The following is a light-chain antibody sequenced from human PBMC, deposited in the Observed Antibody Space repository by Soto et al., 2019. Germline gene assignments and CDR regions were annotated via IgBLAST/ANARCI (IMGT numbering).Light chain of an antibody. Sequence: DIQMTQSPSTLSACVGDRVTITCRASQSIGSWLAWYQQKAGKAPKLLIYDASSLESGVPSRFSGSRSGTEFTLTISSLQPDDFATYYCQQYNSYWTFGQGTKVEIK. CDR2: DAS. J-gene: IGKJ1*01. CDR3: QQYNSYWT. CDR1: QSIGSW. V-gene: IGKV1-5*01.